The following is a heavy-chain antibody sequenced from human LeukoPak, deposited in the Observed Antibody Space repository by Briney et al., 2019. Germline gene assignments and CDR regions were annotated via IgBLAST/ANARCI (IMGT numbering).Heavy chain of an antibody. CDR2: ISWNSGSI. D-gene: IGHD1-26*01. CDR1: GFTFDDYA. V-gene: IGHV3-9*01. CDR3: AKGMGATRPSGFDY. J-gene: IGHJ4*02. Sequence: LRLSCAASGFTFDDYAMHWVRQAPGKGLEWVSGISWNSGSIGYADSVKGRFTISRDNAKNSLYLQMNSLRAEDTALYYCAKGMGATRPSGFDYWGQGTLVTVSS.